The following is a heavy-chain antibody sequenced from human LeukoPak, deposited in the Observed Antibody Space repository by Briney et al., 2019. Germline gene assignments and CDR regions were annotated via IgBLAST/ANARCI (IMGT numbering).Heavy chain of an antibody. J-gene: IGHJ4*02. V-gene: IGHV3-53*01. CDR3: ARAWAPAGLYFDY. CDR2: IYSGGST. CDR1: GFTVSSNH. D-gene: IGHD6-13*01. Sequence: GGSLRLSCAASGFTVSSNHMTSVRQAPGKGLEWVSVIYSGGSTYYADSVKGRFIISRDNSRNTLYLQMNNLRAEDTAVYYCARAWAPAGLYFDYWGQGTLVTVSS.